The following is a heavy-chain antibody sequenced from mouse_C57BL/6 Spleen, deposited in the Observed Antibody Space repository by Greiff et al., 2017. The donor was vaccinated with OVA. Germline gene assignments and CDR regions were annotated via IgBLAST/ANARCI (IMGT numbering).Heavy chain of an antibody. CDR2: ILPGSGST. J-gene: IGHJ4*01. CDR1: GYTFTGYW. Sequence: VKLMESGAELMKPGASVKLSCKATGYTFTGYWIEWVKQRPGHGLEWIGEILPGSGSTNYNEKFKGKATFTADTSSNTAYMQLSSLTTEDSAIYYCVLLHYAMDYWGQGTSVTVSS. V-gene: IGHV1-9*01. CDR3: VLLHYAMDY. D-gene: IGHD1-1*01.